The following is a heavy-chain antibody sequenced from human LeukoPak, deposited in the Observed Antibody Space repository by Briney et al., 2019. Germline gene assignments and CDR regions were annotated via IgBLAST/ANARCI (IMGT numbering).Heavy chain of an antibody. CDR2: IYSDGST. V-gene: IGHV3-53*01. D-gene: IGHD2-2*01. CDR3: ARGYCSSISCNWFDP. J-gene: IGHJ5*02. Sequence: PGGSPRLSCAASGFTVINSYLTWVRQAPGKGLEWVSVIYSDGSTYYADSVKGRFTISRDISKNTLFLQMNSLRAEDTAVYYCARGYCSSISCNWFDPWGQEPWSPSPQ. CDR1: GFTVINSY.